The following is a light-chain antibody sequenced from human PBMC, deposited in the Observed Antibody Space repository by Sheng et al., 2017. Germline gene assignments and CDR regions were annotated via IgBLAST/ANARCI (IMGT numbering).Light chain of an antibody. Sequence: QPVLTQPPSVSGAPGQRVTISCTGSSSNIGASPDVHWYRQLPGTAPKLLIYDDNKRPSGVPDRFSASKSGTSASLAITGLQADDEADYYCQSYDSSLSAWVFGGGTKLTVL. CDR1: SSNIGASPD. CDR3: QSYDSSLSAWV. J-gene: IGLJ3*02. V-gene: IGLV1-40*01. CDR2: DDN.